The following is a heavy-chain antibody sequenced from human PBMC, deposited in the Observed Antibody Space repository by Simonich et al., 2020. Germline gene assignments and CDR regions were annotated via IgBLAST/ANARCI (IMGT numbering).Heavy chain of an antibody. V-gene: IGHV3-21*01. J-gene: IGHJ4*02. CDR3: ARANERDY. D-gene: IGHD1-1*01. CDR1: GFTFGSYS. CDR2: ISSSSSYI. Sequence: EVQLVESGGGLVKPGGSLRLSCAASGFTFGSYSMNWVRQAPGKGLEWVAAISSSSSYIYYADSVKGRFTISRDNAKNSLYLQMNSLRAEDTAVYYCARANERDYWGQGTLVTVSS.